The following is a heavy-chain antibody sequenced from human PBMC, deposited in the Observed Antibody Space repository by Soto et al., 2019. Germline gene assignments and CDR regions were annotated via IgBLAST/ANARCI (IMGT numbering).Heavy chain of an antibody. CDR3: ARREYDSVTGYSLDY. CDR1: GFTFSTYW. Sequence: EVQLMESGGGLVQPGGSLRLSCTASGFTFSTYWMHWVRQAPGKGLVWVAQINSDGISTIYADSVKGRFTISGDNAMNTLTLQMNSLRVEDTAVYFCARREYDSVTGYSLDYWGQGTLVTVSS. CDR2: INSDGIST. D-gene: IGHD3-9*01. J-gene: IGHJ4*02. V-gene: IGHV3-74*01.